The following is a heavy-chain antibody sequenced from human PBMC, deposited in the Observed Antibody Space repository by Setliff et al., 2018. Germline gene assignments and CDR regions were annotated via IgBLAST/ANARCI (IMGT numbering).Heavy chain of an antibody. J-gene: IGHJ3*02. CDR2: IYYSGNT. Sequence: SETLSLTCTVSGGSISSHYWSWIRQPPGKGLEWIGSIYYSGNTNYNPSLKSRVTISVDTSKNQFSLKLSSVNAADTAVYYCARPYGAGSYYNLEEAFDIWGQGTMVTVSS. D-gene: IGHD3-10*01. V-gene: IGHV4-59*08. CDR1: GGSISSHY. CDR3: ARPYGAGSYYNLEEAFDI.